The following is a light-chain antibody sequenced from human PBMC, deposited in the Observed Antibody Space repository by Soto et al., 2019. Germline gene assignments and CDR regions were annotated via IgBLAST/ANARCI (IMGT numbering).Light chain of an antibody. V-gene: IGKV3-11*01. Sequence: EIVLTQSPATLSLSPGERATLSCRTSQSVSIYLAWYQQKPGQAPRLLIYDASNRATGIPARFSGSGSGKDFTLTISSLEPEDFAVYYCQQRSSWPTFGQGTKVEIK. J-gene: IGKJ1*01. CDR3: QQRSSWPT. CDR2: DAS. CDR1: QSVSIY.